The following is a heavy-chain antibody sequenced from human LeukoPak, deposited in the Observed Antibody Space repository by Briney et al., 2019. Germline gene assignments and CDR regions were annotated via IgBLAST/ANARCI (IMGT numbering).Heavy chain of an antibody. CDR2: INPNSGDT. Sequence: ASVKVSCKASGYTFTGYYMHWVRQAPGQGLEWMGWINPNSGDTDYAQKFQGRVTMTRDTSISPANMELGRLRFDDTAVYYSTGERLDGYNGMGRAFDYWGQGNPVTVSS. J-gene: IGHJ4*02. CDR3: TGERLDGYNGMGRAFDY. V-gene: IGHV1-2*02. D-gene: IGHD5-24*01. CDR1: GYTFTGYY.